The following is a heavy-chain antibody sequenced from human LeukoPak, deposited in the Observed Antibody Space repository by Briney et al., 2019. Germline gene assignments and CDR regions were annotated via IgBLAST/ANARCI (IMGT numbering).Heavy chain of an antibody. V-gene: IGHV3-30-3*01. D-gene: IGHD6-19*01. CDR1: GFTFSSYA. CDR3: AVAGYYYYYGMDV. J-gene: IGHJ6*02. Sequence: GGSLRLSCAASGFTFSSYAMHWVRQAPGKGLEWLAVISYDGSNKFYADSVKGRFTISRDNSKNTLYLQMNSLRAEDTAVYYCAVAGYYYYYGMDVWGQGTTVTVSS. CDR2: ISYDGSNK.